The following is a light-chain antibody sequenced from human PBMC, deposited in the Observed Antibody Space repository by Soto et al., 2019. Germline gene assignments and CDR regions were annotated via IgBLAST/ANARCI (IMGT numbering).Light chain of an antibody. CDR1: QSVNNNY. Sequence: ETVLTQSPGTLSLSPGETATLSCRTSQSVNNNYLAWYQQKPGQAPRLLIYGASSRATGIPDRFSGSGSGTDFTLSSSRLEPEDFAVYYCQQYSSLWTFGQGTKVDIK. V-gene: IGKV3-20*01. CDR3: QQYSSLWT. CDR2: GAS. J-gene: IGKJ1*01.